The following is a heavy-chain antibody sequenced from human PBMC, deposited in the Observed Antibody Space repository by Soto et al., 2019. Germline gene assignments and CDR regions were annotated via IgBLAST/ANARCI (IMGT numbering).Heavy chain of an antibody. Sequence: ESVGGVVQPGRSLRLSCAASGFTFSSYAMHWVRQAPGKGLEWVAVISYDGSNKYYADCVKGRFTISRDNSKNTLYLQMNSLRAEDTAVYYCARGEIIAVAGTYYWGQGTLVTVSS. CDR3: ARGEIIAVAGTYY. CDR2: ISYDGSNK. CDR1: GFTFSSYA. J-gene: IGHJ4*02. V-gene: IGHV3-30-3*01. D-gene: IGHD6-19*01.